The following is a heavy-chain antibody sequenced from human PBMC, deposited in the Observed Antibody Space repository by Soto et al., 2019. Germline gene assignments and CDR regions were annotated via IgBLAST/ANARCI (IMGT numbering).Heavy chain of an antibody. D-gene: IGHD6-19*01. CDR2: IDPSDSYT. V-gene: IGHV5-10-1*01. CDR1: GYSFTSYW. CDR3: ERRLAGTRLVEYGMDV. Sequence: GESLKISCKGSGYSFTSYWISWVRQMPGKGLEWMGRIDPSDSYTNYSPSFQGHVTISADKSISTAYLQWSSLKASDTAMYYCERRLAGTRLVEYGMDVWGQGTTVTVS. J-gene: IGHJ6*02.